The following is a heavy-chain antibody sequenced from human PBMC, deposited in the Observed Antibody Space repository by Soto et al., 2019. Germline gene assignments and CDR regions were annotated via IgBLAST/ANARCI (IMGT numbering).Heavy chain of an antibody. D-gene: IGHD2-15*01. CDR1: GFTFSTYW. Sequence: EVQLVESGGGLVQPGGSLRLSCAASGFTFSTYWMSWVRQAPGKGLEWVASIKQDGTENYYVDSVKGRFTVSRDNAKDSLYLQMSSLRAEDTAIYYCGREPHKVDCSGGGCFENARSKWFDPWGQGTLVTVSS. CDR2: IKQDGTEN. V-gene: IGHV3-7*01. J-gene: IGHJ5*02. CDR3: GREPHKVDCSGGGCFENARSKWFDP.